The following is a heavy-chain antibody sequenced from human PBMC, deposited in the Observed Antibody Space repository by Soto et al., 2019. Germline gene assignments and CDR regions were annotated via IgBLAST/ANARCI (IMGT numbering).Heavy chain of an antibody. Sequence: LRLSCAVSGFTFSDCGMHWVRQAPGKGLEWVAVMSYAGTYKYYADSVKGRFTISRDLSGNTLFLQMNSLRLEDTAVYFCAKEMYPRTVLDSSSPWGDYWGQGTLVTVSS. J-gene: IGHJ4*02. D-gene: IGHD6-6*01. CDR1: GFTFSDCG. CDR3: AKEMYPRTVLDSSSPWGDY. CDR2: MSYAGTYK. V-gene: IGHV3-30*18.